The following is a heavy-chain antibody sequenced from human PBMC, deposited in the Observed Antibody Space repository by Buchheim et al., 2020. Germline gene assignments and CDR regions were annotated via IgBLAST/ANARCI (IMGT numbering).Heavy chain of an antibody. D-gene: IGHD3-10*01. J-gene: IGHJ4*02. CDR1: GFTFSSYE. CDR3: ARAGGPYYYGFDY. CDR2: ISSSGRTI. Sequence: EVQLVESGGGLVQPGGSLRLSCAASGFTFSSYEMNWVRQAPGKGLEWVSYISSSGRTIYYADSVKGRFTISRHNAKKSLYLQMNSLRAEDTALYYCARAGGPYYYGFDYWGQGTL. V-gene: IGHV3-48*03.